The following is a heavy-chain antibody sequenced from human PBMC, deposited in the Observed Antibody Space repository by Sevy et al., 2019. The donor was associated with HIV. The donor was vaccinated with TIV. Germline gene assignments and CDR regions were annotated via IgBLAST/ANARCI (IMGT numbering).Heavy chain of an antibody. CDR1: GFTFSSYA. V-gene: IGHV3-23*01. CDR2: ISGSGGST. D-gene: IGHD2-8*01. CDR3: AKDLTMPPGCTNGVCFYFDY. Sequence: GGSLRLSCAASGFTFSSYAMSWVRQAPGKGLEWVSAISGSGGSTYYADSVKGRFTISRDNSKNTLYLQMNSLRAEDTGVYYCAKDLTMPPGCTNGVCFYFDYWGQGTLVTVSS. J-gene: IGHJ4*02.